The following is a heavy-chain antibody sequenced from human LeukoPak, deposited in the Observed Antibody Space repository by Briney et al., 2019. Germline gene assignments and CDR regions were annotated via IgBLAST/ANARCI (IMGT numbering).Heavy chain of an antibody. V-gene: IGHV3-74*01. J-gene: IGHJ4*02. CDR3: AREPSQGQWRRENYFDY. CDR1: GFPFSSDW. D-gene: IGHD6-19*01. CDR2: TNTDATNT. Sequence: GGSLRLSCAVSGFPFSSDWMHWVRQAPGKGLGWVSITNTDATNTRYADSVKRRFTISRDNDKTPLYLQINSLRAEDTAVYYCAREPSQGQWRRENYFDYWGQGTLVTVSS.